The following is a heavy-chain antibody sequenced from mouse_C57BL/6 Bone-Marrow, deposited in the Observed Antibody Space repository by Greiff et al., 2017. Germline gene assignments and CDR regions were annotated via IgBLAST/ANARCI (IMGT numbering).Heavy chain of an antibody. J-gene: IGHJ2*01. CDR2: IYPGDGDT. Sequence: QVQLKESGPELVKPGASVKISCKASGYAFSSSWMNWVKQRPGKGLEWIGRIYPGDGDTNYNGKFKGKATLTADKSSSTAYMQLSSLTSEDSAVYFCARSIGYYWGQGTTLTVSS. CDR3: ARSIGYY. V-gene: IGHV1-82*01. D-gene: IGHD3-1*01. CDR1: GYAFSSSW.